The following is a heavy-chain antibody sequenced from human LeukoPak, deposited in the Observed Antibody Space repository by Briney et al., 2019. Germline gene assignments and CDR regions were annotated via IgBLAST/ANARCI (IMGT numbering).Heavy chain of an antibody. CDR3: ASRWFGEFTAGFDY. V-gene: IGHV1-58*02. CDR1: GFTFTSSA. D-gene: IGHD3-10*01. Sequence: LVKVSCKASGFTFTSSAMQWVRQARGQRLEWIGWIVVGSGNTNYAQKFQERVTITRDMSTSTAYMELSSLRSEDTAVYYCASRWFGEFTAGFDYWGQGTLVTVSS. J-gene: IGHJ4*02. CDR2: IVVGSGNT.